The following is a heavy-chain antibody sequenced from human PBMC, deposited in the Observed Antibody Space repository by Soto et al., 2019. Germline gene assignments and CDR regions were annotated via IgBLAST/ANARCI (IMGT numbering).Heavy chain of an antibody. CDR3: ARDMWSENPPMSFYGMDV. V-gene: IGHV1-69*01. CDR1: GGKFSIYA. J-gene: IGHJ6*02. Sequence: QVQLVQSGAEVREPGSSVKVSCTASGGKFSIYAISWVRQAPVQGLEGMGGFMPMFGTSNYAQKFKGRVTITADESTRTFYMALSSLMSEDTAIYYCARDMWSENPPMSFYGMDVWGQGTTVTVSS. CDR2: FMPMFGTS. D-gene: IGHD3-10*02.